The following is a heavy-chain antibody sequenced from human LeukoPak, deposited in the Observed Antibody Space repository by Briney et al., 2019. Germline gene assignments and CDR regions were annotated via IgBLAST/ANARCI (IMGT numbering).Heavy chain of an antibody. Sequence: SGTLSLTCAVSGGSISNSNWWSWVRQPPGKGLEWIGEIYHSGNTSYNPSLKSRVTITVDTSKNQFSLELNSVTAADTALYFCTTLYYYDTTGYYWRGFDYWGQGALVTVSS. CDR3: TTLYYYDTTGYYWRGFDY. V-gene: IGHV4-4*02. D-gene: IGHD3-22*01. CDR1: GGSISNSNW. J-gene: IGHJ4*02. CDR2: IYHSGNT.